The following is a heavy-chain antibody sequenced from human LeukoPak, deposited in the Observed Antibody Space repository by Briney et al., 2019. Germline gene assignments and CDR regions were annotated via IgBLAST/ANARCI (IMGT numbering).Heavy chain of an antibody. Sequence: GSLRLSCAASGFTFSSYSMNWVRQAPGKGLEWVSAISGSSSDIYYVDSVKGRFTVSRDNAKNSLYLQMNSLRAEDTAVYYCARDLSYGTRRFYGMDVWGQGTTVTVSS. V-gene: IGHV3-21*01. D-gene: IGHD5-18*01. CDR3: ARDLSYGTRRFYGMDV. CDR1: GFTFSSYS. CDR2: ISGSSSDI. J-gene: IGHJ6*02.